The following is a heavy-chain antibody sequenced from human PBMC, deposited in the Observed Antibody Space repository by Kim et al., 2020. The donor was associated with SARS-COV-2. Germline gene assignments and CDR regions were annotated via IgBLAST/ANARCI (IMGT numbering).Heavy chain of an antibody. CDR3: VWSLGSGSFMDS. CDR2: MKSTTDGGTT. D-gene: IGHD3-10*01. J-gene: IGHJ5*01. Sequence: GGSLRLSCAASGFTFTNAWMSWVRQAPGKGLEWLGRMKSTTDGGTTDYAAPVKGRFTFSRDDSKNKLYLQMNSLKTEDTAVYYCVWSLGSGSFMDSWG. V-gene: IGHV3-15*01. CDR1: GFTFTNAW.